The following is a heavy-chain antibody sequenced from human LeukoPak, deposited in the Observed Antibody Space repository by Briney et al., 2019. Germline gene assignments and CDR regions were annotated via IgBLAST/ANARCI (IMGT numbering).Heavy chain of an antibody. CDR2: ISSSSSYI. Sequence: GGSLRLSCAASGFTFSSYSMNWVRQAPGKGLEWVSSISSSSSYIYYADSVKGRFTISRDNAKNILYLQMNSLRAEDTAVYYCARAFPATYYYDSSGYYDRFGWDYWGQGTLVTVSS. CDR1: GFTFSSYS. J-gene: IGHJ4*02. V-gene: IGHV3-21*04. D-gene: IGHD3-22*01. CDR3: ARAFPATYYYDSSGYYDRFGWDY.